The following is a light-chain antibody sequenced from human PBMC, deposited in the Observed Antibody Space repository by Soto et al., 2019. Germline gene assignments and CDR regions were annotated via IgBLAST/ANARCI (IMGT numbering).Light chain of an antibody. Sequence: QTVVTQEPSFSVSPGGTVTLTFGLSSGSVSARYYPSWYQQNPGQAPRTLIYSTNTRSSGVPDRFSGSILGDKAALTITGAQAEDESDYYCVLLMGRGLWIFGGGTKVTVL. CDR2: STN. CDR3: VLLMGRGLWI. CDR1: SGSVSARYY. V-gene: IGLV8-61*01. J-gene: IGLJ2*01.